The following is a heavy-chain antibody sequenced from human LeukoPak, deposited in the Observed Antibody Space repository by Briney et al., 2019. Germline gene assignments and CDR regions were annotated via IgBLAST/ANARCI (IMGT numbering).Heavy chain of an antibody. CDR3: ARVATMSDY. CDR2: INHSGST. Sequence: PGTLSLTCAVYGGSFSGYYWSWIRQPPGKGLEWIGEINHSGSTNYNPSLKSRVTISVDTSKNQFSLKLSSVTAADTAVYYCARVATMSDYWGQGTLVTVSS. V-gene: IGHV4-34*01. D-gene: IGHD3-10*02. CDR1: GGSFSGYY. J-gene: IGHJ4*02.